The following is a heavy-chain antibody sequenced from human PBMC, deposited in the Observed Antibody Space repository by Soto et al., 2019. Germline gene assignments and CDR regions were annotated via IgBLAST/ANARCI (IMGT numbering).Heavy chain of an antibody. Sequence: PSETLSLTCTVSGGSISSSSYYWGCIRQPPGKGLEWIGSIYYSGSTYYNPSLKSRVTISVDTSKNQFSLKLSSVTAADTAVYYCARHRHPITMIVVAYDYWGQGTLVTVS. V-gene: IGHV4-39*01. D-gene: IGHD3-22*01. CDR1: GGSISSSSYY. CDR3: ARHRHPITMIVVAYDY. J-gene: IGHJ4*02. CDR2: IYYSGST.